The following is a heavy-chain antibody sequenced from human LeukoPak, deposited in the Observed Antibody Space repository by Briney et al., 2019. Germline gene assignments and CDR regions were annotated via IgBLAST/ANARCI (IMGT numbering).Heavy chain of an antibody. CDR2: ISGSGVST. D-gene: IGHD1-26*01. CDR3: ATRTGSRTEFDS. J-gene: IGHJ4*02. Sequence: GGPLRLSCAASGFTFSSYAMSWVRQAPGKGLEWVSTISGSGVSTYYADSVKGRFTISRDDSKSTLYLQMNSLRAEDTALYYCATRTGSRTEFDSWGQGTLLTVSS. V-gene: IGHV3-23*01. CDR1: GFTFSSYA.